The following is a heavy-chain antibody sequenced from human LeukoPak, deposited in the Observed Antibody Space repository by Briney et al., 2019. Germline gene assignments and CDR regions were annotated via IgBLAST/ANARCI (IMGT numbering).Heavy chain of an antibody. CDR1: GGSFSGYY. CDR3: ARGLRYYDSSGYGY. CDR2: INHSGST. J-gene: IGHJ4*02. D-gene: IGHD3-22*01. V-gene: IGHV4-34*01. Sequence: SETLSLTCAVYGGSFSGYYWSWIRQPPGKGLEWIGEINHSGSTNYNPSLKSRVTISVDTSKNQFSLKLSSATAADTAVYYCARGLRYYDSSGYGYWGQGTLVTVSS.